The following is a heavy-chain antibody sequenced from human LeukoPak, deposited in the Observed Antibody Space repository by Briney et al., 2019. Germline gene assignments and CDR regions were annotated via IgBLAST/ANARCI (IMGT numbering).Heavy chain of an antibody. D-gene: IGHD3-22*01. CDR2: INWNGGST. Sequence: GGSLRLSCAASGFTFDDCGMSWVRQAPGKGLEWVSGINWNGGSTGYADSVKGRFTISRDNAKNSLYLQMNSLRAEDTALYYCAREGTYYYDSSGYLDYWGQGTLVTVSS. V-gene: IGHV3-20*04. J-gene: IGHJ4*02. CDR1: GFTFDDCG. CDR3: AREGTYYYDSSGYLDY.